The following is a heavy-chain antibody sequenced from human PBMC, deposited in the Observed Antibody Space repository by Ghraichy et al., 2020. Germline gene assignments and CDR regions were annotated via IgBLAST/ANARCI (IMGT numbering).Heavy chain of an antibody. V-gene: IGHV4-34*01. Sequence: SETLSLTCAVYGGSFSGYYWSWIRQPPGKGMEWIGEVSHSGSTNYNPSLQSRVTRAVATSRNQFSLKLSSVTAADRAVSYCARGRRRRRIVVVVAATVLWFEAWGQGTLVTVAS. J-gene: IGHJ5*02. CDR1: GGSFSGYY. D-gene: IGHD2-15*01. CDR2: VSHSGST. CDR3: ARGRRRRRIVVVVAATVLWFEA.